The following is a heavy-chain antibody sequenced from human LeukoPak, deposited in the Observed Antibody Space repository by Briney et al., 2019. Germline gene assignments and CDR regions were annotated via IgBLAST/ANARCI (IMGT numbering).Heavy chain of an antibody. D-gene: IGHD3-10*01. J-gene: IGHJ5*02. CDR2: IYYSGST. Sequence: TSETLSLTCTVSGGSISRYYWSWIRQPPGKGLEWIGYIYYSGSTNYNPSLKSRVTISVDTSKNQFSLKLSSVTAADTAVYYCARGMVRAPFGPWGQGTLVTVSS. V-gene: IGHV4-59*01. CDR1: GGSISRYY. CDR3: ARGMVRAPFGP.